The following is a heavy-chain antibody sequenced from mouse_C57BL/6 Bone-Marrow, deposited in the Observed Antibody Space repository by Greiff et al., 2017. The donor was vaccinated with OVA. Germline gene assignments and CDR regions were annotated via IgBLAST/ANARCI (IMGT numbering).Heavy chain of an antibody. CDR2: VYPYSGGT. D-gene: IGHD2-13*01. CDR1: GFTFTDYS. CDR3: ARGSGDYYGWYFDD. Sequence: VQLQQSGPVLVKPGPSVKLSCKASGFTFTDYSMHWVKQSHGKSLEWIGLVYPYSGGTSYNQKFKGKATLTVDKSSSTAYMELNSLTSEDAAVSYCARGSGDYYGWYFDDWGTGTTVTVSS. V-gene: IGHV1-36*01. J-gene: IGHJ1*03.